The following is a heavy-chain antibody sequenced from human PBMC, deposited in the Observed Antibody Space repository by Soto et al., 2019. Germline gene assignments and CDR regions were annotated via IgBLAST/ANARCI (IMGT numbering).Heavy chain of an antibody. Sequence: PSETLSLTCAVSGYSISSGYYWSWIRQHPGKGLEWIGYIYYSGSTYYNPSLKSRVTISVDTSKNQFSLKLSSVTAADTAVYYCARLSAPQYYYDSSGYFDYWGQGTLVTVSS. CDR3: ARLSAPQYYYDSSGYFDY. CDR2: IYYSGST. J-gene: IGHJ4*02. CDR1: GYSISSGYY. D-gene: IGHD3-22*01. V-gene: IGHV4-31*11.